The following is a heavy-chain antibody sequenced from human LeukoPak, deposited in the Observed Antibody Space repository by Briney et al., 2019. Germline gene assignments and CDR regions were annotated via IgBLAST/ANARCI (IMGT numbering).Heavy chain of an antibody. Sequence: GGSLRLSCAASGFTFSSYEMNWVRQAPGKGLEWVSYISSSGSTTYYADSVKGRFTISRDNAKNSLYLQMNSLRAEDTAVYYCARGNWNKYYFDYWGQGTLVTVSS. V-gene: IGHV3-48*03. CDR2: ISSSGSTT. CDR1: GFTFSSYE. J-gene: IGHJ4*02. D-gene: IGHD1/OR15-1a*01. CDR3: ARGNWNKYYFDY.